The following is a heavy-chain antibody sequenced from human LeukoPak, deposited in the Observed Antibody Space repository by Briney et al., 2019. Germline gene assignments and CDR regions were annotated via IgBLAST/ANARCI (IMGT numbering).Heavy chain of an antibody. V-gene: IGHV4-61*02. CDR1: GNSISSGDNY. CDR2: IYTSGST. CDR3: ARDRSSGWYVVDY. J-gene: IGHJ4*02. D-gene: IGHD6-19*01. Sequence: SETLSLTCTVSGNSISSGDNYWSWIRQPAGKGLEWIGRIYTSGSTNYNPSLKSRVTISGDTSKNQFSLKLGSVTAADTAVYYCARDRSSGWYVVDYWGQGTLVTVSS.